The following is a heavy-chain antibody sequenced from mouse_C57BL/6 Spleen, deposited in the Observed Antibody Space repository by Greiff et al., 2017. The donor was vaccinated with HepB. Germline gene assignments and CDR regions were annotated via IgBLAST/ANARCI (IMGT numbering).Heavy chain of an antibody. CDR1: GFTFTDYY. D-gene: IGHD1-1*01. CDR3: ARSPFIPDYFDD. V-gene: IGHV14-2*01. Sequence: EVQLQQSGAELVKPGASVKLSCTASGFTFTDYYMHWVKQRPEQGLEWIGRIDPEDGETNYAPKFQGKATITADTSSNTAYLQLSSLTSEDTAVYYCARSPFIPDYFDDWGQGTTLTVSS. J-gene: IGHJ2*01. CDR2: IDPEDGET.